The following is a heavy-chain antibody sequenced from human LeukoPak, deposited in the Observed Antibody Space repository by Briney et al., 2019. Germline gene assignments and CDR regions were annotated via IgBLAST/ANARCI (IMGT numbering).Heavy chain of an antibody. CDR2: ISKSGTTI. V-gene: IGHV3-11*04. Sequence: PGGSLRLSCEVSGFTFSDYYMSWIRQAPGKGLEWVSYISKSGTTINYADSVKGRFIISRENANAKNSLHLQMNGLRAEDTAVYYCVRMDTTIITGWHFDVWGRGSLATVSS. CDR3: VRMDTTIITGWHFDV. J-gene: IGHJ2*01. D-gene: IGHD1-1*01. CDR1: GFTFSDYY.